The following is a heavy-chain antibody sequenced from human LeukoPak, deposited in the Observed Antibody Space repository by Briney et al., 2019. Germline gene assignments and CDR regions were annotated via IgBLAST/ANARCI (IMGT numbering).Heavy chain of an antibody. V-gene: IGHV4-34*01. CDR1: GGSFSGYY. Sequence: PSETLSLTCAVSGGSFSGYYWSWLRQPPGKGLEWIGDINHSGSTNYNPSLKRRVTISVDTSKNQFSLKLSSVTAADAAVYYCARVLHDSNGYYFDYWGQGTVVTVSS. J-gene: IGHJ4*02. D-gene: IGHD3-22*01. CDR3: ARVLHDSNGYYFDY. CDR2: INHSGST.